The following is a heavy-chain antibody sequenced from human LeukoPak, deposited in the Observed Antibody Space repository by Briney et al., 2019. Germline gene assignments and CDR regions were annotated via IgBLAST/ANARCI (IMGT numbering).Heavy chain of an antibody. CDR3: AKGSGWLLPQYFDF. CDR2: ISGGGGST. V-gene: IGHV3-23*01. D-gene: IGHD2-21*01. Sequence: GGSLRLSCAGSGFTFSGHWMTWVRQAPGKGLEWLSTISGGGGSTYYADSVKGRFTISRDNSKNTLYLHMKSLRAEDTAVYYCAKGSGWLLPQYFDFWGQGTLVTVSS. J-gene: IGHJ4*02. CDR1: GFTFSGHW.